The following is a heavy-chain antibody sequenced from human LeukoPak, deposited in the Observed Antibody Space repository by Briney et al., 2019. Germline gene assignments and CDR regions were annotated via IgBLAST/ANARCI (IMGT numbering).Heavy chain of an antibody. CDR2: VYYRGNT. CDR3: ARAGFGSGWHYFDY. J-gene: IGHJ4*01. D-gene: IGHD6-19*01. V-gene: IGHV4-39*07. CDR1: GGSISSTTYY. Sequence: SETLSLTCTVSGGSISSTTYYWGWIRQPPGKGLEWIGSVYYRGNTYYNPSLKSRVSMSVDTSKNQYSLRLISVTAADTAVYYCARAGFGSGWHYFDYWGRGILVSVSS.